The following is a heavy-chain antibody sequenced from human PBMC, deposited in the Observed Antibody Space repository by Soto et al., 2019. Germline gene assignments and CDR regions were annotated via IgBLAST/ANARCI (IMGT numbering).Heavy chain of an antibody. D-gene: IGHD3-22*01. Sequence: PGGSLRLSCAASGFTVSSNYMSWVRQAPGKGLEWVSVIYSGGSTYYADSVKGRFTISRDNSKNTLYLQMNSLRAEDTAVYYCARGSSDSSGYYRAHYYFDYWGQGT. V-gene: IGHV3-53*01. CDR3: ARGSSDSSGYYRAHYYFDY. CDR2: IYSGGST. J-gene: IGHJ4*02. CDR1: GFTVSSNY.